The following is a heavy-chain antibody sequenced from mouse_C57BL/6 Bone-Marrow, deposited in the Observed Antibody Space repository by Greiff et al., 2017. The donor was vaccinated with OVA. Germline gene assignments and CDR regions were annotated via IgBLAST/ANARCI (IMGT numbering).Heavy chain of an antibody. J-gene: IGHJ2*01. CDR1: GYSITSGYY. D-gene: IGHD3-2*02. V-gene: IGHV3-6*01. CDR3: AREAAQAPYYFDY. CDR2: ISYDGSN. Sequence: ESGPGLVKPSQSLSLTCSVTGYSITSGYYWNWIRQFPGNKLEWMGYISYDGSNNYNPSLKNRISITRDTSKNQFFLKLNSVTTEDTATYYCAREAAQAPYYFDYWGQGTTLTVSS.